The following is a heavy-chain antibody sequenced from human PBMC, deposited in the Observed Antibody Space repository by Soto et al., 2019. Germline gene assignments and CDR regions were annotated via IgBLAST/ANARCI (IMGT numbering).Heavy chain of an antibody. D-gene: IGHD1-26*01. J-gene: IGHJ5*02. CDR1: GGSISTSSYY. CDR3: ARVGATRGSWFDP. V-gene: IGHV4-39*02. Sequence: SETLSLTCTVSGGSISTSSYYWGWIRQPPGKGLEWIGYIYYSGNTYYNSSLKSRLIMSVDTSKNHFSPKLNSVTAADTAVYHCARVGATRGSWFDPWGQGTLVTVSS. CDR2: IYYSGNT.